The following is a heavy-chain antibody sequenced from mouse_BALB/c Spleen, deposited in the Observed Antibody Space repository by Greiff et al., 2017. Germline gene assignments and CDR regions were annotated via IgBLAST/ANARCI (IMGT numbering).Heavy chain of an antibody. J-gene: IGHJ3*01. Sequence: EVKLQESGAELVRSGASVKLSCTASGFNIKDYYMHWVKQRPEQGLEWIGWIDPENGDTEYAPKFQGKATMTADTSSNTAYLQLSSLTSEDTAVYYCNASPIYYGNSWFAYWGQGTLVTVSA. CDR1: GFNIKDYY. D-gene: IGHD2-1*01. V-gene: IGHV14-4*02. CDR2: IDPENGDT. CDR3: NASPIYYGNSWFAY.